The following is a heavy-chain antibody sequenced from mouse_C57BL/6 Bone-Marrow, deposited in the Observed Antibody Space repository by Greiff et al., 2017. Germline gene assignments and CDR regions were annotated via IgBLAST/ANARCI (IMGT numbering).Heavy chain of an antibody. D-gene: IGHD1-1*01. J-gene: IGHJ2*01. CDR1: GFSLSTFGMG. CDR3: AGMRAAHYYGRSLDY. Sequence: QVTLKESGPGILQPSQTLSLSCSFSGFSLSTFGMGVGWLRQPSGKGLEWLAHIWWDYAKYYNPALKRRLTISKDTSKNPVLLKIDNVDTAETATYYWAGMRAAHYYGRSLDYWGQGTTVTVSS. CDR2: IWWDYAK. V-gene: IGHV8-8*01.